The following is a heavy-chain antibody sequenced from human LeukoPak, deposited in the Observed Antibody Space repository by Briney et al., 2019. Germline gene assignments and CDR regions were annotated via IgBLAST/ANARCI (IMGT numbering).Heavy chain of an antibody. Sequence: SVKVSCKTSGGTFSSSAITWVRQAPGQGLEWMGRIIPVLNITRYTQKFQGRVTITADTSTSTVYMELSSLRSEETAVYYCARDQGLTAPPPYGSDVWGQGTTVIVSS. V-gene: IGHV1-69*04. D-gene: IGHD5-18*01. CDR2: IIPVLNIT. CDR3: ARDQGLTAPPPYGSDV. J-gene: IGHJ6*02. CDR1: GGTFSSSA.